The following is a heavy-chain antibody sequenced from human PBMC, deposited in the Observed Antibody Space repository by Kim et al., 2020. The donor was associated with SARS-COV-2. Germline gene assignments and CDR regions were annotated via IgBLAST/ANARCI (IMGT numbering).Heavy chain of an antibody. J-gene: IGHJ3*01. V-gene: IGHV3-23*01. CDR3: AKVRGTVTSSDAFDF. Sequence: DSVKGRFTISRDNSKSTIYLKMNSLRVDDTGIYYCAKVRGTVTSSDAFDFWGQGTMVTVSS. D-gene: IGHD4-17*01.